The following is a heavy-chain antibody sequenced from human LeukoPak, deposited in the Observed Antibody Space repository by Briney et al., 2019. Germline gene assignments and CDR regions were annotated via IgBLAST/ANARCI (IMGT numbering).Heavy chain of an antibody. CDR1: GGSISSGGYY. J-gene: IGHJ6*02. CDR2: IYYSGST. V-gene: IGHV4-31*03. D-gene: IGHD3-22*01. Sequence: SQTLSLTCTVSGGSISSGGYYWSWIRQHPGKGLEWIGYIYYSGSTHYNPSLKSRFTISVDTSKNQSSLKLSSVTAADTAVYYCARNHHYDDSSGYYQPAYYYYGMDVWGQGTTVTVSS. CDR3: ARNHHYDDSSGYYQPAYYYYGMDV.